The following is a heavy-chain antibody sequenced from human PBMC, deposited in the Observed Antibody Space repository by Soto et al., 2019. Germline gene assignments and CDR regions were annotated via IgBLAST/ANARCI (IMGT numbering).Heavy chain of an antibody. CDR1: GGTFSSYA. CDR3: ARPNYSNYAVDYYYYGMDV. D-gene: IGHD4-4*01. J-gene: IGHJ6*02. CDR2: IIPIFGTA. V-gene: IGHV1-69*13. Sequence: GASVKVASTASGGTFSSYAIGWVRQAPGQGLEWMGGIIPIFGTANYAQKSQGRVTITADESTSTAYMELSSLRSEDTAVYYCARPNYSNYAVDYYYYGMDVWGQGTTVTVSS.